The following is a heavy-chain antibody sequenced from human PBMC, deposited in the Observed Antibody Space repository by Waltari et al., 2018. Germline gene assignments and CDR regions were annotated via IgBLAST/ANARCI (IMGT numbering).Heavy chain of an antibody. Sequence: LESGGGVTEPGASRSLSCEDSGCKIRGFSMAWVRQAQGKGAEWVAFIGVDGSPIYYADSVRGRFTISRDNAKNVVHLQMNTLRHEDTAVYYCARGYWENSFDLWGPGTTVTVSS. V-gene: IGHV3-48*02. J-gene: IGHJ3*01. CDR2: IGVDGSPI. CDR3: ARGYWENSFDL. D-gene: IGHD2-21*01. CDR1: GCKIRGFS.